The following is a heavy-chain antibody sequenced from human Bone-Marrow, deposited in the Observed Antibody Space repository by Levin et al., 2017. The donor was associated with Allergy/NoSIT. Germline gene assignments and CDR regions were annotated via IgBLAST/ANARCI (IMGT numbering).Heavy chain of an antibody. Sequence: GGSLRLSCAASGFNADTYAMNWVRQAPGKGLEWVSGIRGSGGNTYYVDSVKGRFTISRDNSKNMLYLQMDSLRAEDTAVYYCAKGRGGGSQPMGYGMDVWGQGTTVTVSS. J-gene: IGHJ6*02. CDR2: IRGSGGNT. D-gene: IGHD1-26*01. CDR3: AKGRGGGSQPMGYGMDV. CDR1: GFNADTYA. V-gene: IGHV3-23*01.